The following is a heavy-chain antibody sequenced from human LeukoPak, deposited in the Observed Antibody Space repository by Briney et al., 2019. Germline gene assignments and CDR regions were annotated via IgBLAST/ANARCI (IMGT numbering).Heavy chain of an antibody. Sequence: KTSETLSLTCTVSGGSISSYYWSWIRQPPRKGLEWIGYIYYSGSTNYNPSLKSRVTISVDTSKNQFSLKLSSVTAADTAVYYCARDKGYYFDYWGQGTLVTVSS. V-gene: IGHV4-59*01. J-gene: IGHJ4*02. CDR3: ARDKGYYFDY. CDR1: GGSISSYY. CDR2: IYYSGST.